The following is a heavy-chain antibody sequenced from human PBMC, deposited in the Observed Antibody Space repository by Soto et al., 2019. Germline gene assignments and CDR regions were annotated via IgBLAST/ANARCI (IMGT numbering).Heavy chain of an antibody. J-gene: IGHJ5*02. CDR3: ARHKSGSDWLDP. CDR2: MFYSGAT. CDR1: GGSISDISYW. Sequence: SETLSLTCTVSGGSISDISYWWGCIRQPPGKGLQWIGCMFYSGATYYNPSLKNRVTLSVDTSNNEFSLKLVSVTAPDTAVYYCARHKSGSDWLDPWGQGTLVTVSS. D-gene: IGHD2-15*01. V-gene: IGHV4-39*01.